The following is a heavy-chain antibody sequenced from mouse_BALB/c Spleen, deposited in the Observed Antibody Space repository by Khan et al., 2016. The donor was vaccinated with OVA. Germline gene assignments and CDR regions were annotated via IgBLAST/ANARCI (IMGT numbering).Heavy chain of an antibody. J-gene: IGHJ4*01. CDR2: IWSDGST. D-gene: IGHD2-10*01. CDR3: ARQPYYHYYVMDY. Sequence: QVQLKESGPGLVAPSQSLSITCNISGFSLTNYGIHWVRQPPGKGLEWLVVIWSDGSTTYNSALKSRLSISKDNSKRQVFLKMNSLQTDDTAMYYCARQPYYHYYVMDYWGQGTSVTVSS. V-gene: IGHV2-6-1*01. CDR1: GFSLTNYG.